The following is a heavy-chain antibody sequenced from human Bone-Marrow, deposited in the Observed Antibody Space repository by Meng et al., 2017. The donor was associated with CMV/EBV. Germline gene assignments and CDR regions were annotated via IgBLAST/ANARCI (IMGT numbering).Heavy chain of an antibody. CDR2: ISAYNGNT. Sequence: ASVKVSCKASGYSFTSYGISWVRQAPGQGLEWMGWISAYNGNTNYAQKLQGRVTMTTDTSTSTAYMELRSLRSDDTAVYYCARDASPRFLEWLSYYYYYGMDVWGQGTTVTVS. CDR3: ARDASPRFLEWLSYYYYYGMDV. J-gene: IGHJ6*02. V-gene: IGHV1-18*04. CDR1: GYSFTSYG. D-gene: IGHD3-3*01.